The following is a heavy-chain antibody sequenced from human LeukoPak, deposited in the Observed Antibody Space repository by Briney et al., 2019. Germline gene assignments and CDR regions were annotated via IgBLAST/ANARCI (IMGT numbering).Heavy chain of an antibody. V-gene: IGHV3-30*04. Sequence: QPGGSPRLSCAASGFTFSNYAMHWVRQAPGKGLEWVAIISYDGSNKYYADSVKGRFTISRGNSKNTLYLQMNSLRADDTAVYYCARGRSGSHHLDSWGQGTLVTVPS. CDR2: ISYDGSNK. CDR3: ARGRSGSHHLDS. CDR1: GFTFSNYA. D-gene: IGHD3-10*01. J-gene: IGHJ4*02.